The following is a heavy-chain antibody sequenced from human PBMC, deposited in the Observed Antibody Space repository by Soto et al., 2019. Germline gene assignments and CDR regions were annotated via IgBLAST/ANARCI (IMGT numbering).Heavy chain of an antibody. J-gene: IGHJ5*02. CDR2: VYESGYT. D-gene: IGHD5-18*01. Sequence: SETLSLTCTVSGASVSTGAYYWGWVRHRPGRGLEWIGYVYESGYTYYNMSLKSRLTISLDRSNNQFSLGLTSVTAADTAVYYCVRALRHTAMVYPWFDPWGQGTLVTVSS. V-gene: IGHV4-31*03. CDR3: VRALRHTAMVYPWFDP. CDR1: GASVSTGAYY.